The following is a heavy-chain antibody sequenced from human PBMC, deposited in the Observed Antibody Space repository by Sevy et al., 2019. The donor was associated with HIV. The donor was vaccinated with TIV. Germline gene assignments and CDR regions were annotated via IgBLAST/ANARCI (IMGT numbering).Heavy chain of an antibody. Sequence: SETLSLTCTVSGGSISSGGYYWSWIRQHPGKGLEWIGYIYYSGSTYYNPSLKSRVTISVDTSKNQFSLKLSSVTAADTAVYYCARVQGDFWGGYTRFFDYWGQGTLVTVSS. CDR3: ARVQGDFWGGYTRFFDY. CDR2: IYYSGST. CDR1: GGSISSGGYY. V-gene: IGHV4-31*03. D-gene: IGHD3-3*01. J-gene: IGHJ4*02.